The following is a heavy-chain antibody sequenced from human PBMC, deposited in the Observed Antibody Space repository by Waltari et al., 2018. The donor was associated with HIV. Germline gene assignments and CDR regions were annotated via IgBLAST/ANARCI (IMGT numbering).Heavy chain of an antibody. D-gene: IGHD2-15*01. Sequence: EVQLVESGGGLVQPGGSLRLSCAASGFTFSSYWMTWVRQAPGKGLEWVANIKQDGSEKYYVDSVKGRFTISRDNAKNSLYLQMNSLRAEDTAVYYCAKYGGNPEDPFDYWGQGTLVTVSS. V-gene: IGHV3-7*01. J-gene: IGHJ4*02. CDR3: AKYGGNPEDPFDY. CDR2: IKQDGSEK. CDR1: GFTFSSYW.